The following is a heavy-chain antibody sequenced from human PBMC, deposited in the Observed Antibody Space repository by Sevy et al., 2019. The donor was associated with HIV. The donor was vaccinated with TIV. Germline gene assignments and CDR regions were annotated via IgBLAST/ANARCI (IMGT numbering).Heavy chain of an antibody. V-gene: IGHV3-11*06. J-gene: IGHJ4*02. Sequence: GGSLRLSCAAFGFTFSDYYMSWIRQAPGKGLEWVSYISSSSSYTKNADSVKGRFTISRDNAKNSLSLQMNSLRAEDTAVYYCARAYCSSTNCYLPFDYWGQGTLVTVSS. D-gene: IGHD2-2*01. CDR2: ISSSSSYT. CDR3: ARAYCSSTNCYLPFDY. CDR1: GFTFSDYY.